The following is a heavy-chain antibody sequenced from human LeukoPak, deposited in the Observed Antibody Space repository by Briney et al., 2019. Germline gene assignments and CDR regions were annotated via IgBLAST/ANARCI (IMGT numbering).Heavy chain of an antibody. J-gene: IGHJ4*02. CDR3: AREDDSGWYGGVY. D-gene: IGHD6-19*01. Sequence: QPGRSLRLSCAASGFTFSSYFVHWVRQAPGKGLDWVTTISYDGSIQYYSDSVKGRFTISRDNSKNTLYLQMNSLKPEDTAVYYCAREDDSGWYGGVYWGQGTLVTVSS. V-gene: IGHV3-30-3*01. CDR2: ISYDGSIQ. CDR1: GFTFSSYF.